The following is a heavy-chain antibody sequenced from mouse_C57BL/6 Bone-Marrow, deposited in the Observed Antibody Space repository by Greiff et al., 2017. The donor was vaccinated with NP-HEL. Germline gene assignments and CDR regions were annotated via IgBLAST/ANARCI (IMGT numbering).Heavy chain of an antibody. J-gene: IGHJ3*01. V-gene: IGHV2-2*01. CDR1: GFSLTSYG. CDR3: AREGVYYYGSSYPFAY. Sequence: VKLVESGPGLVQPSQSLSITCTVSGFSLTSYGVHWVRQSPGKGLEWLGVIWSGGSTDYNAAFISRLSISKDNSKSQVFFKMNSLQADDTAIYYCAREGVYYYGSSYPFAYWGQGTLVTVSA. CDR2: IWSGGST. D-gene: IGHD1-1*01.